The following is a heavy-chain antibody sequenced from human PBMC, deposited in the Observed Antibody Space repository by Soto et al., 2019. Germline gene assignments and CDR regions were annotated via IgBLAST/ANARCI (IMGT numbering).Heavy chain of an antibody. D-gene: IGHD4-17*01. Sequence: GGSLRLSCAASGFTFSSYAMSWVRQAPGKGLEWVSAISGSGGSTYYADSVKGRFTISRDNSKNTLYLQMNSLRAEDTAVYYCAKWGYGDLPPYYYYYGMDVWGQGTKVTVSS. CDR2: ISGSGGST. CDR1: GFTFSSYA. V-gene: IGHV3-23*01. CDR3: AKWGYGDLPPYYYYYGMDV. J-gene: IGHJ6*02.